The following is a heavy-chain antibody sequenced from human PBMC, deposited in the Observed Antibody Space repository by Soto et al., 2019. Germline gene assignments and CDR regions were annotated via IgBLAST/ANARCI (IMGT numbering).Heavy chain of an antibody. CDR1: GFSLSTSGMR. CDR3: ARMFHCSGGTCPFDY. CDR2: IDWDDDK. Sequence: SRPTLVNPPPTLTLTCTFSGFSLSTSGMRVSWIRQPPGKALEWLARIDWDDDKFYNTSLKTRLTISKDSSKNQVVLTMTNTDPVDTATYYCARMFHCSGGTCPFDYWGQGALVTVSS. V-gene: IGHV2-70*04. D-gene: IGHD2-15*01. J-gene: IGHJ4*02.